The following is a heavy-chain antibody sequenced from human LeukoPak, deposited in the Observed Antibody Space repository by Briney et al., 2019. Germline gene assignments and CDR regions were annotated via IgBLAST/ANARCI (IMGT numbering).Heavy chain of an antibody. CDR1: GYSISSGYY. Sequence: SETLSLTCTVSGYSISSGYYWGWVRQPPGKGLEWIGSIYHSGSTYYNPSLKSRVTISVDTSKNQFSLKLSSVTAADTAVYYCARDNPAFDIWGQGTMVTVSS. J-gene: IGHJ3*02. CDR3: ARDNPAFDI. V-gene: IGHV4-38-2*02. CDR2: IYHSGST.